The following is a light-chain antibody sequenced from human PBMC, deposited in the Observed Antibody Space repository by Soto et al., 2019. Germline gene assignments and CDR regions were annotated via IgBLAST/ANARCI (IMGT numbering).Light chain of an antibody. J-gene: IGKJ1*01. CDR3: QKFNKSPWT. CDR1: QSVSRRY. V-gene: IGKV3-15*01. CDR2: GAS. Sequence: IVLTQSPCTLSLSAGERATLSCRASQSVSRRYLAWYRQKPGQAPRLLIYGASTRATGVPPRFSGSGSGTEFTLTISSLQSEDVALYYCQKFNKSPWTFGQGTKVDIK.